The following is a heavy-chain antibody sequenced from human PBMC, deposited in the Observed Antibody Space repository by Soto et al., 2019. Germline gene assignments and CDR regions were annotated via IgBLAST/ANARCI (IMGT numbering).Heavy chain of an antibody. V-gene: IGHV4-59*08. CDR2: IYYSGST. CDR3: ARLGQWLVNDY. D-gene: IGHD6-19*01. CDR1: GGSISSYY. J-gene: IGHJ4*02. Sequence: PSETLSLTCTVSGGSISSYYWSWIRQPPGKGLEWIGYIYYSGSTNYNPSLKSRVTISVDTSKNQFSLKLSSVTAADTAVYYCARLGQWLVNDYWGQGTLVTVSS.